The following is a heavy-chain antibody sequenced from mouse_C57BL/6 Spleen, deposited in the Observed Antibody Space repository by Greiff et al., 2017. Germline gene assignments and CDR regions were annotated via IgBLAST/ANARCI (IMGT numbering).Heavy chain of an antibody. J-gene: IGHJ2*01. Sequence: VQLQQSGAELVKPGASVKLSCTASGFNIKDYYMHWVKQRTEQGLEWIGRIDPEDGETKYAPKVQGKATITADTSSNTAYLQLSSLTSEDTAVYYCAREGGLYKGFFDYWGQGTTLTVSS. CDR1: GFNIKDYY. V-gene: IGHV14-2*01. CDR2: IDPEDGET. CDR3: AREGGLYKGFFDY. D-gene: IGHD1-3*01.